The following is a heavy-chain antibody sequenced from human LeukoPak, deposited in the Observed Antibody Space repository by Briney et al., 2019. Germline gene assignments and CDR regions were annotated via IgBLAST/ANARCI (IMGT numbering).Heavy chain of an antibody. CDR1: GFTFSSYG. CDR2: ISSSSSYI. D-gene: IGHD1-26*01. J-gene: IGHJ6*02. V-gene: IGHV3-21*01. CDR3: ARVASGSYSYYYYYGMDV. Sequence: GGSLRLSCAASGFTFSSYGMHWVRQAPGKGLEWVSSISSSSSYIYYADSVKGRFTISRDNAKNSLYLQMNSLRAEDTAVYYCARVASGSYSYYYYYGMDVWGQGTTVTVSS.